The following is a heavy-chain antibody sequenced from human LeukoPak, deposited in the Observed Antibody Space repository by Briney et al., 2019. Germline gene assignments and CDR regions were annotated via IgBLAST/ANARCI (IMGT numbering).Heavy chain of an antibody. CDR1: GGTFSSSA. CDR2: IIPVLNIT. Sequence: SVKASCKTSGGTFSSSAITWVRQAPGQGLEWMGRIIPVLNITTYAQKFQGSVTITADTSTSTVYMELSSLRSEETAVYYCARDQGLTAPPPYGLDVWGQGTTVIVSS. D-gene: IGHD5-18*01. V-gene: IGHV1-69*04. J-gene: IGHJ6*02. CDR3: ARDQGLTAPPPYGLDV.